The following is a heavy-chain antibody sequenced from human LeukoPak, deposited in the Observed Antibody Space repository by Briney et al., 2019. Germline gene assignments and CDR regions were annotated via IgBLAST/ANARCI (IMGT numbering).Heavy chain of an antibody. CDR1: GYTFTGYY. J-gene: IGHJ4*02. V-gene: IGHV1-18*04. CDR3: ARDQEFVRIAAGGPFDY. Sequence: ASVKVSCKASGYTFTGYYMHWVRQAPGQGLEWMGWISAYNGNTHYAQKLQGRVTVTTDTSTSTAYMEMRSLRSDDTAVYYCARDQEFVRIAAGGPFDYWGQGTLVTVSS. D-gene: IGHD6-13*01. CDR2: ISAYNGNT.